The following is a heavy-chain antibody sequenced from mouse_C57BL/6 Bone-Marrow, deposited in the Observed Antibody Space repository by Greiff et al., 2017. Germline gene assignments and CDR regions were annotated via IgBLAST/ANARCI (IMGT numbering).Heavy chain of an antibody. Sequence: VQLQQSGPELVKPGASVKISCKASEYTFTDYYMNWVKQSHGKSLEWIGDINPNNGGTSYNQKFKGKATLTVDKSSSTAYMELRSLTSEDSAVYYCAGTTRDYFDYWGQGTTLTVSS. J-gene: IGHJ2*01. CDR2: INPNNGGT. D-gene: IGHD1-1*01. CDR1: EYTFTDYY. CDR3: AGTTRDYFDY. V-gene: IGHV1-26*01.